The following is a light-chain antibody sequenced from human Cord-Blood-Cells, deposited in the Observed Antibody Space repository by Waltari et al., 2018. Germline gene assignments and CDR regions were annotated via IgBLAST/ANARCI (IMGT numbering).Light chain of an antibody. CDR2: DVS. CDR3: CSYAGSYTWV. J-gene: IGLJ3*02. Sequence: QSALTQPRSVFGSPGPAVTLPCTGTSRDVCGSNYVSWYQQHPGKAPKRMIYDVSKRPSGVPDRFSGSKSGNTASLTISGLQAEDEADYYCCSYAGSYTWVFGGGTKLTVL. CDR1: SRDVCGSNY. V-gene: IGLV2-11*01.